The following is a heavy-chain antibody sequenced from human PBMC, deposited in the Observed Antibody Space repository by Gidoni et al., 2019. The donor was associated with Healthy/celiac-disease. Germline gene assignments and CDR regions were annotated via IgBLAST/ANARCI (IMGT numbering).Heavy chain of an antibody. D-gene: IGHD2-21*01. CDR3: ARGPRVVDAFDI. J-gene: IGHJ3*02. CDR1: GGPFISSA. CDR2: ILPTFCTA. V-gene: IGHV1-69*01. Sequence: QVQLVQSGAAVTKPGSSVKVSCKASGGPFISSAISWVRQAPGQGLEGMGGILPTFCTANYAQKFQGRVTISADEPASTAYMELSSLRSEVTAVYYCARGPRVVDAFDIWGQVTMVTVSS.